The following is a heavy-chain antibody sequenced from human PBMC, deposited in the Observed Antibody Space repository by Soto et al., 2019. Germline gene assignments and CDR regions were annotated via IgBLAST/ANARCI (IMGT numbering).Heavy chain of an antibody. CDR2: ISGRGDST. Sequence: PGGSLRLSCAASGFTFSSYAMSWVRQAPGKGLGWVSTISGRGDSTYDADFVKGRFIISRDNSKHTLYLQMSSLRAEDTAAYYCAVVILPYRGYGPRGYMDVWSKGITVTVSS. J-gene: IGHJ6*03. D-gene: IGHD5-12*01. CDR3: AVVILPYRGYGPRGYMDV. V-gene: IGHV3-23*01. CDR1: GFTFSSYA.